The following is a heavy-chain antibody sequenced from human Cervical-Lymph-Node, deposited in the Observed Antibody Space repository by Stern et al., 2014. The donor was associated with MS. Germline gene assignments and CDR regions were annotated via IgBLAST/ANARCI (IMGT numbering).Heavy chain of an antibody. V-gene: IGHV3-33*01. D-gene: IGHD1-26*01. CDR3: ARRVGASRFDP. CDR1: GFTFSSYG. Sequence: QVQLVESGGGVVQPGRSLRLSCAASGFTFSSYGMHWVRQAPGKGLEWVAVIWYDGSNKYYADSVKGRFTISRDNSKNTLYLQMNSLRAEDTAVYYCARRVGASRFDPWGQGTLVTVSS. CDR2: IWYDGSNK. J-gene: IGHJ5*02.